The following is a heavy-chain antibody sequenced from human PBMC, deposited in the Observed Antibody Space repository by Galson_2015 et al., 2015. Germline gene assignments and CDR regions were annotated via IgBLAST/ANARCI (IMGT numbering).Heavy chain of an antibody. CDR3: ARVVRVGYSRGWNDY. CDR1: GYTFTSYG. CDR2: ISVDSGNT. Sequence: SVKVSCKASGYTFTSYGISWVRQAPGQGLEWMGWISVDSGNTNYAQKLKGRVTMTTDKSTSTAYMELRSLRTDDTAVDYCARVVRVGYSRGWNDYWGQGTLVTVSS. V-gene: IGHV1-18*01. D-gene: IGHD6-19*01. J-gene: IGHJ4*02.